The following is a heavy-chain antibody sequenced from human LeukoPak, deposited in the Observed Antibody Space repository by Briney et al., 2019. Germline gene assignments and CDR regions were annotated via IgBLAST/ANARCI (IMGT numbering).Heavy chain of an antibody. CDR1: GGSISSGGYS. Sequence: SKTLSLTCAVSGGSISSGGYSWSWTRQPPGKGLEWIGYIYHSGSTYYNPSLKSRVTISVDRSKNQFSLKLSSVTAADTAVYYCARGVLLWFGELPDAFDIWGQGTMVTVSS. J-gene: IGHJ3*02. V-gene: IGHV4-30-2*01. D-gene: IGHD3-10*01. CDR3: ARGVLLWFGELPDAFDI. CDR2: IYHSGST.